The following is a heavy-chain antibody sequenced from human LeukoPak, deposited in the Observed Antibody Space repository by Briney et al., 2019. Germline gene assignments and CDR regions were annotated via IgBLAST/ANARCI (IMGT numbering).Heavy chain of an antibody. V-gene: IGHV4-31*03. D-gene: IGHD1-26*01. CDR2: IYYSGST. Sequence: SETLSLTCTVSGGSISSGGYYWSWIRQHPGKGLEWIGYIYYSGSTYYNPSLKSRVTISVDTSKNQFSLKLSSVTAADTAVYYCARDLGDGHDHRFDHWGQGTLVTVSS. J-gene: IGHJ4*02. CDR3: ARDLGDGHDHRFDH. CDR1: GGSISSGGYY.